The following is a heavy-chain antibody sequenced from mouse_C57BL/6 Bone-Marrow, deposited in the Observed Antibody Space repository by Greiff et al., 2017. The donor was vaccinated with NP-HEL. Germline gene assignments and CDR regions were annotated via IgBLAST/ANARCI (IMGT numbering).Heavy chain of an antibody. CDR1: GFNIKDDY. CDR2: IDPENGDT. Sequence: VQLQQSGAELVRPGASVKLSCTASGFNIKDDYMHWVKQRPEQGLEWIGWIDPENGDTEYASKFQGKATITADTSSNTAYLQRSSLTSEDTAVYYCTRYYGSSPDYWGQGTTLTVSS. CDR3: TRYYGSSPDY. V-gene: IGHV14-4*01. D-gene: IGHD1-1*01. J-gene: IGHJ2*01.